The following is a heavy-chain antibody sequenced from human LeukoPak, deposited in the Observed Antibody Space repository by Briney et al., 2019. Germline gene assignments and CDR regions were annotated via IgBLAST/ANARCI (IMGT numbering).Heavy chain of an antibody. Sequence: LSLTCAVSGGSISSGDFPWSWVRQAPGKGLEWVSTLSGSGITTYYADSVKGRFTISRDNSKNTLYLQMNSLRAEDTAVYYCAKGIYSSGWSYFDYWGHGTLVTVSS. J-gene: IGHJ4*01. CDR2: LSGSGITT. CDR1: GGSISSGDFP. D-gene: IGHD6-19*01. V-gene: IGHV3-23*01. CDR3: AKGIYSSGWSYFDY.